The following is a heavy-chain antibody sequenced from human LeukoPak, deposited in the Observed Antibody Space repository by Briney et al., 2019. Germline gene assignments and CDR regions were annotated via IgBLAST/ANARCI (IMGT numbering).Heavy chain of an antibody. D-gene: IGHD5-24*01. CDR3: AKDREMATGGFDI. J-gene: IGHJ3*02. Sequence: GASVKVSCKASGYTFTSYYMHWVRQAPGQGLEWMGIINPSGGSTSYAQKFQGRVTVTADISTSTAYMELNSLRYEDTAVYYCAKDREMATGGFDIWGQGTMVTVYS. CDR2: INPSGGST. CDR1: GYTFTSYY. V-gene: IGHV1-46*01.